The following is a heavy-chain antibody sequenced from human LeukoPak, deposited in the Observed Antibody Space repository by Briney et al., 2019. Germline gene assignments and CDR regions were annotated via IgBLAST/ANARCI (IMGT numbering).Heavy chain of an antibody. D-gene: IGHD6-19*01. CDR3: ARDPVPRWLGYRY. J-gene: IGHJ4*02. Sequence: PGRSLGLSCAASGFTFSSYAMHWVRQAPGKGLEWVATIKEDGSETYYVDFVKGRFTISRDNAKQSLFLQMNSLRAEDTAVYYCARDPVPRWLGYRYWGQGTLVTVSS. V-gene: IGHV3-7*01. CDR1: GFTFSSYA. CDR2: IKEDGSET.